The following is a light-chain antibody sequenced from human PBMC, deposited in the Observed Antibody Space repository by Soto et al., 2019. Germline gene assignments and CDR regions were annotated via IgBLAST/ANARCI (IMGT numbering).Light chain of an antibody. Sequence: DIQMTQSPSTLSASVGDRVTITCRASQSISSWLAWYQQKPGKATKLLIYKASSLESGVPSSLSGSGSGTEFTLTISSLQPDDFATYCCQQYNSYSWTFGQGTKLEIK. J-gene: IGKJ1*01. V-gene: IGKV1-5*03. CDR3: QQYNSYSWT. CDR2: KAS. CDR1: QSISSW.